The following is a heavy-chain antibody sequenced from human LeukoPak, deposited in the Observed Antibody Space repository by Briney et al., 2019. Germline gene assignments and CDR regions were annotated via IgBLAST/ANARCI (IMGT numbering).Heavy chain of an antibody. CDR2: IRSSSSTT. CDR3: AREGGSGSYFED. Sequence: GGSLRLSCAASGFIFSSYSMNWVRQAPGKGLEWISYIRSSSSTTYYADSVSGRFTIYRDNAKNSLYLQMNTLRDEDPAVYYCAREGGSGSYFEDWGQGTLVTVSS. CDR1: GFIFSSYS. D-gene: IGHD3-10*01. V-gene: IGHV3-48*02. J-gene: IGHJ4*02.